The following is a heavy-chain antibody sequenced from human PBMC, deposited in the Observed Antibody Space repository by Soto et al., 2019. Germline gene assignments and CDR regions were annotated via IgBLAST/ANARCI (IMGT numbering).Heavy chain of an antibody. D-gene: IGHD4-4*01. CDR2: IIPIFSTP. CDR1: GGTFDRHT. J-gene: IGHJ6*02. V-gene: IGHV1-69*06. Sequence: GASVKDSCKASGGTFDRHTINWVRQAPGQGLEWMGGIIPIFSTPKYAQKFQGRVMLTADKSTSTAYMELSSLRYEDTAVYYCARGGLQAQGVQYNHYAMDVWGQGTTVTVSS. CDR3: ARGGLQAQGVQYNHYAMDV.